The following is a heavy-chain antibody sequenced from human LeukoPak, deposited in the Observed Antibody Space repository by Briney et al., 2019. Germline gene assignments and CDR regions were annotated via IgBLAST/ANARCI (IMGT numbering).Heavy chain of an antibody. J-gene: IGHJ4*02. Sequence: GGSLRLSCAASGFTFSSYGMHWVRQAPGKGLEWVAFIRYDGSNKYYADSVKGRFTISRDNSKNTLYLQMNSLRAEDTAVYYCAKDPNPIFGVVIRGVYWGQGTLVTVSS. D-gene: IGHD3-3*01. CDR1: GFTFSSYG. V-gene: IGHV3-30*02. CDR2: IRYDGSNK. CDR3: AKDPNPIFGVVIRGVY.